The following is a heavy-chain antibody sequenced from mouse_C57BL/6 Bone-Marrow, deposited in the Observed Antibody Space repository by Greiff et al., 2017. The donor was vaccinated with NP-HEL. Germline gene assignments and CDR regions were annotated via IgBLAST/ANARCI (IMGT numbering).Heavy chain of an antibody. CDR2: IDPENGDT. D-gene: IGHD1-1*01. Sequence: VQLQQSGAELVRPGASVKLSCTASGFNIKDDYMHWVKQRPEQGLEWIGWIDPENGDTEYASKFQGKATITADTSSNTAYLQLSSLTSEDTAVYYCTNGSSLVYWGQGTTLTVSS. CDR1: GFNIKDDY. V-gene: IGHV14-4*01. CDR3: TNGSSLVY. J-gene: IGHJ2*01.